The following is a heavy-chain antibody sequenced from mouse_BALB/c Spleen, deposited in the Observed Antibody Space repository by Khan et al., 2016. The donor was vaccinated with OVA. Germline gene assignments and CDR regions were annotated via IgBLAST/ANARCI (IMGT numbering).Heavy chain of an antibody. V-gene: IGHV3-2*02. CDR1: GYSVTSDYA. J-gene: IGHJ4*01. Sequence: VQLKESGPGLVKPSQSLSLTCTVTGYSVTSDYAWNWIRQFPGDKLEWMGYITYSGSTSYNPSLKSRISITRDTSKNQFFLQLISVTTEDTATYYCAREGSRYNYAMDYWGQGTSVTVSS. D-gene: IGHD1-1*01. CDR3: AREGSRYNYAMDY. CDR2: ITYSGST.